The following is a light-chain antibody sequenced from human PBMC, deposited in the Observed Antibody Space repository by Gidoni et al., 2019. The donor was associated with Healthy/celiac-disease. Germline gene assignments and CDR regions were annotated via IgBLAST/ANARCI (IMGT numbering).Light chain of an antibody. CDR2: GAS. V-gene: IGKV3-20*01. CDR3: QQYGSSNT. CDR1: QSVSSSY. J-gene: IGKJ2*01. Sequence: EIVLTQSPGTLSLSPGERATLSCRASQSVSSSYFAWYQQKPGQAPRLLIYGASSRATGIPDRFSGSGSGTDFTLTISRLEPEDFAVYDCQQYGSSNTCGQXTKLEIK.